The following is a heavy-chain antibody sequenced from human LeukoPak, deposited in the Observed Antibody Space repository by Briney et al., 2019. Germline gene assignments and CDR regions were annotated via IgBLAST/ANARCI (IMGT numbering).Heavy chain of an antibody. CDR2: ISSSSSYI. CDR1: GFTFSSYS. CDR3: ATFHVEAAPAIPHDY. J-gene: IGHJ4*02. V-gene: IGHV3-21*01. D-gene: IGHD2-2*02. Sequence: GGSLRLSCAASGFTFSSYSMNWVRQAPGKGLEWVSSISSSSSYIYYADSVKGRFTISRDNAKNSLYLQMNSLRAEDTAVYYCATFHVEAAPAIPHDYWGQGTLVTVSS.